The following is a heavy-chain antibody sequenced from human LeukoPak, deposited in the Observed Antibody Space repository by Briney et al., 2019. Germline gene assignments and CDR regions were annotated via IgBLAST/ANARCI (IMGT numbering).Heavy chain of an antibody. D-gene: IGHD6-6*01. J-gene: IGHJ4*02. CDR2: ISAYNGNT. CDR1: GYTLTELS. V-gene: IGHV1-18*01. Sequence: ASVKVSCKVSGYTLTELSMHWVRQAPGQGLEWMGWISAYNGNTNYAQKLQGRVTMTTDTSTSTAYMELRSLRSDDTAVYYCARGGKYSSSYYFDYWGQGTLVTVSS. CDR3: ARGGKYSSSYYFDY.